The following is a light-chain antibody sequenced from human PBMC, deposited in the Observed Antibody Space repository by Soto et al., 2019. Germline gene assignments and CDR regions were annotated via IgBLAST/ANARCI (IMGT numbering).Light chain of an antibody. CDR2: EVS. J-gene: IGLJ1*01. V-gene: IGLV2-14*01. CDR3: SSYTSSSTQV. CDR1: SSDVGGYNY. Sequence: QADLTQPASVSGSPGQSITISCTGTSSDVGGYNYVSWYQQHPGKAPKLMIYEVSNRPSGVSNRFSGSKSGNTASLTISGLQAEDEADYYCSSYTSSSTQVFGTGTKVTV.